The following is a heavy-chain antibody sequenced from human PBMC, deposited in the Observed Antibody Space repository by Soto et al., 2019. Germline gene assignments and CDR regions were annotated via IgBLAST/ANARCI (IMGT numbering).Heavy chain of an antibody. Sequence: GASVKVSCKPSGYTFTSYYMNWVREATGQGLEWMGWMNPNSGNTGYAQKFQGRVTMTRNTSISTAYMELSSLRSEDTAVYYCARLGGDYGDDGEYFDYWGQGTLVTVSS. V-gene: IGHV1-8*01. J-gene: IGHJ4*02. CDR2: MNPNSGNT. D-gene: IGHD4-17*01. CDR3: ARLGGDYGDDGEYFDY. CDR1: GYTFTSYY.